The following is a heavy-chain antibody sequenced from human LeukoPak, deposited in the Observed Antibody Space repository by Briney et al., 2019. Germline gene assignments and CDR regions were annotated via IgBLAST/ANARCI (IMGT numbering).Heavy chain of an antibody. V-gene: IGHV3-64D*06. CDR1: GFTFSSYA. Sequence: GRSLRLSCAASGFTFSSYAMHWVRRAPGKGLEYVTAISSNGGSTYYADSVKGRFTISRDNSKNTLYLQMSSLRAEDTAVYYCVKGGYSGYSDYWGQGTLVTVSS. D-gene: IGHD5-12*01. CDR2: ISSNGGST. J-gene: IGHJ4*02. CDR3: VKGGYSGYSDY.